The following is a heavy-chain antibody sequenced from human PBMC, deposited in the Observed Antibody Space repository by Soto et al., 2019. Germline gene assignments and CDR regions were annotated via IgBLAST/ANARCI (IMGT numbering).Heavy chain of an antibody. V-gene: IGHV3-21*01. CDR3: ARDKSSGYYWYDAFDI. CDR2: ISSSSSYI. Sequence: LRLSCAASGFTFSSYSMDWVRQAPGKGLEWVSSISSSSSYIYYADSVKGRFTISRDNAKNSLYLQMNSLRAEDTAVYYCARDKSSGYYWYDAFDIWGQGTMVTVSS. CDR1: GFTFSSYS. J-gene: IGHJ3*02. D-gene: IGHD3-22*01.